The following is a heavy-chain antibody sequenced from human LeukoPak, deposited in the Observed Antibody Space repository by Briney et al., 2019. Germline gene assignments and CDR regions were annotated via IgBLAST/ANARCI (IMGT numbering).Heavy chain of an antibody. CDR3: ARGYCSSTSCRGIDY. J-gene: IGHJ4*02. D-gene: IGHD2-2*01. CDR2: INPNSGGT. Sequence: ASVKVSCKASGYTFSGYYMHWVRQAPGQGLEWMGWINPNSGGTNYTQKFQGRVTMTRDTSISTAYMEPSRLRSDDTAVYYCARGYCSSTSCRGIDYWGQGTLVTVSS. V-gene: IGHV1-2*02. CDR1: GYTFSGYY.